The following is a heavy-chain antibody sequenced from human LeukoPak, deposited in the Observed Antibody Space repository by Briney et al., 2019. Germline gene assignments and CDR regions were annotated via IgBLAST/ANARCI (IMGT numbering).Heavy chain of an antibody. Sequence: GGSLRLSCAASGFTFSSYAMSWVRQAPGNGLEWVSAISGSGGKTYYADSVKGRFTVSRDNSKNTLYLQINSLRAEDTAIYYCAKGTYYYDNGGYPDVWGQGTTVTVSS. CDR1: GFTFSSYA. J-gene: IGHJ6*02. D-gene: IGHD3-22*01. CDR2: ISGSGGKT. V-gene: IGHV3-23*01. CDR3: AKGTYYYDNGGYPDV.